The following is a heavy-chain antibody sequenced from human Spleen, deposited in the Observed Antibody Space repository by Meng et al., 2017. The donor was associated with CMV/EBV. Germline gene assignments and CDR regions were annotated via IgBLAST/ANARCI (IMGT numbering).Heavy chain of an antibody. CDR2: ISYSGNTI. V-gene: IGHV3-48*03. Sequence: GESLKISCGVSGFTFRSYDMIWVRQATGKGLEWVSYISYSGNTIYYADSMKGRFTISRDNAKNSLFLQMNSLRVEDTAVYYCARVGTLRGYCSSTSCHIDYWGQGALVTVSS. CDR1: GFTFRSYD. J-gene: IGHJ4*02. D-gene: IGHD2-2*01. CDR3: ARVGTLRGYCSSTSCHIDY.